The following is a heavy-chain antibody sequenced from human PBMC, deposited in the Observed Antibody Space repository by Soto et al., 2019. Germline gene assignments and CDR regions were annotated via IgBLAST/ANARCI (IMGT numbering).Heavy chain of an antibody. J-gene: IGHJ5*02. Sequence: SVKVSCKASGGTFSIYAINCVLQSPVQGLEWMGGIIPIFGTANYAQKFQGRVTITADESTSTAYMELSSLRSEDTAVYYCARSGSVVIASSFDPWGQGTLVTVSS. CDR1: GGTFSIYA. CDR3: ARSGSVVIASSFDP. D-gene: IGHD3-22*01. V-gene: IGHV1-69*13. CDR2: IIPIFGTA.